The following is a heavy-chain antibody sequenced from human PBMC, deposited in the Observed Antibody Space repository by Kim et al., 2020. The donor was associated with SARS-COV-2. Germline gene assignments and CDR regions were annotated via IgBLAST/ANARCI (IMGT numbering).Heavy chain of an antibody. J-gene: IGHJ6*02. CDR3: VRGLGSCSWDYYYVVDV. CDR2: INSSSSDI. Sequence: GGSLRLSCAASGFTFSSYCMNWVRQAPGKGLEWVGSINSSSSDIYYADSVKGRFTISRDNAKNSLYLQMNSLRAEDTAVYYCVRGLGSCSWDYYYVVDVWGQGTPVTVSS. CDR1: GFTFSSYC. D-gene: IGHD6-13*01. V-gene: IGHV3-21*06.